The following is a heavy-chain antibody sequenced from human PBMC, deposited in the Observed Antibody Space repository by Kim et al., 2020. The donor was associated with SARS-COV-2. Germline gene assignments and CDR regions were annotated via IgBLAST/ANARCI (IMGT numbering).Heavy chain of an antibody. CDR2: IKSKTDGGTT. CDR3: TTGGSYSRGGPFDY. CDR1: GFTFSNAW. Sequence: GGSLRLSCAASGFTFSNAWMSWVRQAPGKGLEWVGSIKSKTDGGTTDYAAPVKGRFTISRDDSKNTLYLQMNSLKTEDAAVYYCTTGGSYSRGGPFDYWGKGTLVTVS. D-gene: IGHD1-26*01. V-gene: IGHV3-15*01. J-gene: IGHJ4*02.